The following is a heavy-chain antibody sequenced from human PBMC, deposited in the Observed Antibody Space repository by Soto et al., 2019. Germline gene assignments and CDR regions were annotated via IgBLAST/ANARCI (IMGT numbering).Heavy chain of an antibody. CDR3: ASRPECCIAARPHDAFDI. CDR1: SGSISSSNW. Sequence: SETLSLTCAVSSGSISSSNWWSWVRQPPGKGLEWIGEIYHSGSTNYNPSLKSRVTISVDKSKNQFSLKLSSVTAADTAVYYCASRPECCIAARPHDAFDIWGQGTMVTVSS. J-gene: IGHJ3*02. V-gene: IGHV4-4*02. D-gene: IGHD6-6*01. CDR2: IYHSGST.